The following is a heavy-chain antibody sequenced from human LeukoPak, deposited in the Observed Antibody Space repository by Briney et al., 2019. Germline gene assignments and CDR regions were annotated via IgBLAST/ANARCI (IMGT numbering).Heavy chain of an antibody. CDR2: INHSGST. CDR3: ACHAVRYSAYDREEDAFDI. J-gene: IGHJ3*02. CDR1: GGSISSYY. V-gene: IGHV4-34*01. D-gene: IGHD5-12*01. Sequence: SETLSPTCTVSGGSISSYYWSWIRQPPGKGLEWIGEINHSGSTKYNPSLKSRVTISVDTSTNQFFLRLTSVTAADTAVYYCACHAVRYSAYDREEDAFDIWGQGTTVTVSS.